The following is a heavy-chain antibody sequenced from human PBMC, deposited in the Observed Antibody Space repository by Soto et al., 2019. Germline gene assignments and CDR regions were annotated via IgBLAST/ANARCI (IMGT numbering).Heavy chain of an antibody. J-gene: IGHJ6*02. CDR1: GFTFSSDG. Sequence: QVQLVESGGGVVQPGRSLRLSCAASGFTFSSDGMHWVRQAPGKGLEWVSVISYDGSNKYYADSVKGRFTISRDNSKNTLYLQMNSLRAEDTAVYYCAKNCGILTGYCMDVWGQGTTVTVSS. CDR3: AKNCGILTGYCMDV. V-gene: IGHV3-30*18. CDR2: ISYDGSNK. D-gene: IGHD3-9*01.